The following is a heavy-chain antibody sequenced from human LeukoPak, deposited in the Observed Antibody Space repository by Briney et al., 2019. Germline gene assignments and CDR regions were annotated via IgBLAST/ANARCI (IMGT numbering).Heavy chain of an antibody. Sequence: PSETLSLTCSASGGSINTRSYFWGWIRQSPGKGLEWIASMYYSGTTYYNPSLKSRVTISVDTPKNQFSLKLSSVTAADTAVYYCARDLLAEYYYGSGSYPNWFDPWGQGTLVTVSS. D-gene: IGHD3-10*01. CDR1: GGSINTRSYF. CDR2: MYYSGTT. J-gene: IGHJ5*02. V-gene: IGHV4-39*07. CDR3: ARDLLAEYYYGSGSYPNWFDP.